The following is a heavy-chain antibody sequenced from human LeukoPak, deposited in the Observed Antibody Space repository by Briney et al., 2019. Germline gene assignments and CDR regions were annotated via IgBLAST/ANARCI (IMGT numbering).Heavy chain of an antibody. CDR2: IYSAGAT. CDR1: GFTVSDNY. J-gene: IGHJ3*02. CDR3: ARIEWERLGRAFDI. Sequence: GGSLRLSCAASGFTVSDNYMTWIRQAPGKGLEWVSSIYSAGATHYAESVKGRFTISRDNSKNTLYLQMNSLRAEDMAVYYCARIEWERLGRAFDIWGQGTMVTVSS. V-gene: IGHV3-53*01. D-gene: IGHD1-26*01.